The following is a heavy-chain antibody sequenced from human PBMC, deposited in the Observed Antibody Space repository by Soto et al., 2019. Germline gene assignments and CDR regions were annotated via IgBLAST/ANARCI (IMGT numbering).Heavy chain of an antibody. CDR3: ASLSDPYYFDY. Sequence: XSVKVSGKASVYSFTCYYMHWVRQAPGQGLEWMGWINPNSGGTNYAQKFQGRVTMTRDTSISTAYMELSRLRSDDTAVYYCASLSDPYYFDYWGQGPLVTV. CDR1: VYSFTCYY. V-gene: IGHV1-2*02. CDR2: INPNSGGT. D-gene: IGHD3-10*01. J-gene: IGHJ4*02.